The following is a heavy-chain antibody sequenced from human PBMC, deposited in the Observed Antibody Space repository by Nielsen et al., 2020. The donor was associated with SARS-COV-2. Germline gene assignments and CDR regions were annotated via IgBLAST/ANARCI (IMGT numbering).Heavy chain of an antibody. J-gene: IGHJ3*02. V-gene: IGHV3-7*01. D-gene: IGHD6-13*01. CDR2: IKQDGSEK. CDR1: GFTFSRYW. CDR3: ARDASSRLLAAAGPTIGAFDI. Sequence: GGSLRLSCAASGFTFSRYWMSWVRQAPGKGLEWVANIKQDGSEKYYVDSVKGRFTISRDNAKNSLYLQMNSLRAEDTSVYYCARDASSRLLAAAGPTIGAFDIWGQGTMVTVSS.